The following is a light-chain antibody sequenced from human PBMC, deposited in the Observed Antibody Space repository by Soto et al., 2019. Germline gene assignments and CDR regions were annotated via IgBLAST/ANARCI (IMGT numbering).Light chain of an antibody. V-gene: IGLV2-14*01. CDR1: SSDVGGSNY. J-gene: IGLJ2*01. Sequence: QSALTQPASVSGSPGQSITISCTGTSSDVGGSNYVSWYQQHPGKAPKLMIYEVSNRPSGVSNRFSGSKSGNTASLTISGLQAEDEADYYCSSSTCSSTLVFGGGTKLTVL. CDR3: SSSTCSSTLV. CDR2: EVS.